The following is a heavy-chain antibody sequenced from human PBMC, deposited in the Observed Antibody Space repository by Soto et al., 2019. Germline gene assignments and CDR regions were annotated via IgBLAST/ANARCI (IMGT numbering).Heavy chain of an antibody. D-gene: IGHD6-13*01. Sequence: GGSLRLSCAASGFTFSSYSMNWVRQAPGKGLEWVSYISSSSSTIYYADSVKGRFTISRDNAKNSLYLQMNSLRAEDRALFYCARGLPPYSSSWYFDYWGRGTLVTVSS. CDR3: ARGLPPYSSSWYFDY. CDR1: GFTFSSYS. J-gene: IGHJ4*02. V-gene: IGHV3-48*04. CDR2: ISSSSSTI.